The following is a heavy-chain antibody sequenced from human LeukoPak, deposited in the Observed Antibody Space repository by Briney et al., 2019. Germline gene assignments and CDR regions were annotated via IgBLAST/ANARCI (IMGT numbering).Heavy chain of an antibody. CDR3: ARGSLGSYYCSGGSCYREYNWFDP. CDR2: IYYSGNT. V-gene: IGHV4-34*01. D-gene: IGHD2-15*01. CDR1: GGSFSGYY. Sequence: SETLSLTCAVYGGSFSGYYWSWIRQPPGKGLEWIGSIYYSGNTYYNPSLKSRVTISVDTSKNQYSLKLSSVTAAGTAVYYCARGSLGSYYCSGGSCYREYNWFDPWGQGTLVAVSS. J-gene: IGHJ5*02.